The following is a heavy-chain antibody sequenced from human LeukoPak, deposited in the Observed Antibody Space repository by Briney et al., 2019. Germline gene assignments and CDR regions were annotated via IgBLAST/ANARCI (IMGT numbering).Heavy chain of an antibody. CDR2: INPNSGGT. D-gene: IGHD3-22*01. V-gene: IGHV1-2*02. CDR3: ARVWDSSGSLASY. CDR1: GYTFTGYY. Sequence: ASVKVSCKASGYTFTGYYMYWVRQAPGQGLEWMGWINPNSGGTNYAQKFQGRVTMTRDTSISTAYMELSRLRSDDTAVYYCARVWDSSGSLASYWGQGTLVTVSS. J-gene: IGHJ4*02.